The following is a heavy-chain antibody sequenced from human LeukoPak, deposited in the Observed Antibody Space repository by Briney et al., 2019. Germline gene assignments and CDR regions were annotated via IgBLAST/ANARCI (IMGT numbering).Heavy chain of an antibody. V-gene: IGHV3-30*02. J-gene: IGHJ4*02. CDR1: GFTFSSYG. CDR2: IRYDGSNK. CDR3: AKVLDSLNSSWRYYFDY. D-gene: IGHD6-13*01. Sequence: GGSLRLSCAASGFTFSSYGMHWVRQALGKGLEWVAFIRYDGSNKYYADSVKGRFTISRDNSKNTLYLQMNSLRAEDTAVYYCAKVLDSLNSSWRYYFDYWGQGTLVTVSS.